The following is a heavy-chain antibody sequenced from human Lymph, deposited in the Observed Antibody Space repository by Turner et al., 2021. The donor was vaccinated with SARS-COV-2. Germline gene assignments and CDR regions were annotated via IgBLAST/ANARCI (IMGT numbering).Heavy chain of an antibody. J-gene: IGHJ5*02. D-gene: IGHD3-9*01. CDR1: GYTFTRYD. CDR3: ARAAQLTVWFDP. CDR2: MDPNSSNT. V-gene: IGHV1-8*01. Sequence: VQLVQSVAEVKKPGASVKVSCMASGYTFTRYDINWVRQATGQGLEWMGWMDPNSSNTGYAQKFQGRVTMTRNTSISTAYMELSSLRSEDTAVYYCARAAQLTVWFDPWGQGTLVTVSS.